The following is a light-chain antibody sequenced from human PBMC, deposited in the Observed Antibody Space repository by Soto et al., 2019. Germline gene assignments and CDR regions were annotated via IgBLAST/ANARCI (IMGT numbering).Light chain of an antibody. CDR2: KVS. Sequence: DVVMTQSPLSLPVTLGQPACISWSSSQIFVYSDGIAYFSWFQQRPGRSPRRLIYKVSNRDSGVPARFSGSGSGTDFALKISRVEADDVGVYYCMQATHWPITFGQGTRLRL. CDR3: MQATHWPIT. V-gene: IGKV2-30*01. J-gene: IGKJ5*01. CDR1: QIFVYSDGIAY.